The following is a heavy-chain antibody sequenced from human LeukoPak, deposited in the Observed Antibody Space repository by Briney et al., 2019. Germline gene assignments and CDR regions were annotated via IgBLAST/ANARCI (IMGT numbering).Heavy chain of an antibody. Sequence: SETLSLTCAVYGGSFSGYSWNWIRQPPVKGLEWIGEINHSGGTNYNPSLKSRVTISVDTSKKQFSLKLSSVTAANTAVYYCARGVDYYGVWGQGTLVTVSS. CDR1: GGSFSGYS. J-gene: IGHJ4*02. CDR2: INHSGGT. D-gene: IGHD3-10*01. V-gene: IGHV4-34*01. CDR3: ARGVDYYGV.